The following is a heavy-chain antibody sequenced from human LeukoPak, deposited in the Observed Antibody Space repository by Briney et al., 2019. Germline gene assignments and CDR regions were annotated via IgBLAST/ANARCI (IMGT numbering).Heavy chain of an antibody. CDR1: GGSFSGYY. Sequence: SETLSLTCAVYGGSFSGYYWSWIRQPPGKGLEWIGEINHSGSTNYNPSLKSRVTISVDTSKNQFSLKLSSVTAADTAVYYCARGYHDSSGYYYPTDYWGQGTLVTVSS. CDR3: ARGYHDSSGYYYPTDY. J-gene: IGHJ4*02. V-gene: IGHV4-34*01. D-gene: IGHD3-22*01. CDR2: INHSGST.